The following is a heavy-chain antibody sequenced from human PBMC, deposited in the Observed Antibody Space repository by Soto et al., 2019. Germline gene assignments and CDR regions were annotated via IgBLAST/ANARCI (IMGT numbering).Heavy chain of an antibody. CDR1: GGTFSSYT. D-gene: IGHD2-2*01. Sequence: QVQLVQSGAEVKKPGSSVKVSCKASGGTFSSYTISWVRQAPGQGLEWMGRIIPILGIANYAQKFQGRVTITADKXKSXAXTERSSLRSEDTAVYYGARDQHVVPAAMGGMGWFAPWGQGTLVTVSS. J-gene: IGHJ5*02. CDR2: IIPILGIA. CDR3: ARDQHVVPAAMGGMGWFAP. V-gene: IGHV1-69*08.